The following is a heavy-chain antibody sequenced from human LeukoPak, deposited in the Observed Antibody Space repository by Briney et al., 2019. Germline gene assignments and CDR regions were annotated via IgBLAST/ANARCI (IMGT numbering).Heavy chain of an antibody. D-gene: IGHD3-10*01. CDR2: IYYTGST. CDR1: GGSISSSNW. Sequence: SGTLSLTCAVSGGSISSSNWWSWIRQPPGKGLEWIGSIYYTGSTYYNPSLKSRVTISVDTSKNQFSLKLRSVTAADTAVYYCARLVDYGSGSHWGQGTLVIVSS. J-gene: IGHJ4*02. V-gene: IGHV4-39*01. CDR3: ARLVDYGSGSH.